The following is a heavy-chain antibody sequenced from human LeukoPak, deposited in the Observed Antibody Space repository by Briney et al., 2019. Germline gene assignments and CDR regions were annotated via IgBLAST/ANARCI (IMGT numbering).Heavy chain of an antibody. J-gene: IGHJ4*02. V-gene: IGHV4-34*01. CDR2: INHSGSA. CDR3: ARARGDYYDSSGYYSAFDY. D-gene: IGHD3-22*01. CDR1: GGPFSGYY. Sequence: SETLSLTCAVYGGPFSGYYWSWIRQPPGKGLEWIGEINHSGSANYNPSLKSRVTISVDMSKNQFSLKLSSVTAADTAAYYCARARGDYYDSSGYYSAFDYWGQGTLVTVSS.